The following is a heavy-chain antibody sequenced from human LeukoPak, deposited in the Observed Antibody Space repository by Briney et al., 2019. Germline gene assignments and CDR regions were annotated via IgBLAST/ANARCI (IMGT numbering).Heavy chain of an antibody. D-gene: IGHD5-18*01. CDR2: ISYDGSNK. Sequence: PGGSLRLSCAASGFTFSSYAMSWGRQAPGKGLGWVAVISYDGSNKYYADSVKGRFTISRDNSKNTLYLQMNSLRAEDTAVYYCAKDPSLIQLSPQGDYWGQGTLVTVSS. CDR1: GFTFSSYA. CDR3: AKDPSLIQLSPQGDY. V-gene: IGHV3-30*18. J-gene: IGHJ4*02.